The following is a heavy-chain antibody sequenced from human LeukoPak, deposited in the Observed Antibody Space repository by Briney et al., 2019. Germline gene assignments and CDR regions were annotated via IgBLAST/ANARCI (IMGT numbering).Heavy chain of an antibody. V-gene: IGHV1-2*02. J-gene: IGHJ4*02. Sequence: ASVKVSCKASGYTFTAYYLHWVRQAPGQGLEWMGWINPNSGGTKYAQKFQGRVTMTRDTSISTAYMELSRLRSDDTAVYYCARVTMIRGVYSLDYWGQGTLVTVSS. D-gene: IGHD3-10*01. CDR3: ARVTMIRGVYSLDY. CDR1: GYTFTAYY. CDR2: INPNSGGT.